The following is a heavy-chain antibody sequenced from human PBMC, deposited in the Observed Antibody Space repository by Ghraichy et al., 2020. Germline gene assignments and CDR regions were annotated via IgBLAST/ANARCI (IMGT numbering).Heavy chain of an antibody. CDR2: INPSGGVT. J-gene: IGHJ4*02. Sequence: ASVKVSCKISGSPFSTPFTHSLRESRGQRVERMGIINPSGGVTSYAPKFQGRVTMTTDTSTSTVYMELSSLRSEDTALYYCATGTITGTTPPRAIADYWGQGTL. V-gene: IGHV1-46*01. CDR3: ATGTITGTTPPRAIADY. D-gene: IGHD1-20*01. CDR1: GSPFSTPF.